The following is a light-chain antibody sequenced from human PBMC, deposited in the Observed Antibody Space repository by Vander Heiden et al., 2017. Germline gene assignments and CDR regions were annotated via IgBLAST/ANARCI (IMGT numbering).Light chain of an antibody. Sequence: QSALTQPASVSGSPGQSLTIPCTGTSSDVGGYNYVSWYQQHPGKAPKLMIYEVSNRPSGVSNRFSGSKSGNTASLTISGLQAEDEADYYCSSYTSSSTFYVFGTGTKVTVL. CDR2: EVS. V-gene: IGLV2-14*01. J-gene: IGLJ1*01. CDR3: SSYTSSSTFYV. CDR1: SSDVGGYNY.